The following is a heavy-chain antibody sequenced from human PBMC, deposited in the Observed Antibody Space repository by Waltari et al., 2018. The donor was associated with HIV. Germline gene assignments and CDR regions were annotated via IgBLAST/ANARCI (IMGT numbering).Heavy chain of an antibody. CDR2: ISSSGSTI. Sequence: EVQVVESGGGLVQPGGSLRLSCAASGFTSSSYEMNWFRQAPGKGLEWVSYISSSGSTIYFADSVKGRFTMSRDNAKNSLYLRMNSLRAEDTAVYYCARAFMIRGTGAFDIWGQGTMVTVSS. CDR3: ARAFMIRGTGAFDI. J-gene: IGHJ3*02. CDR1: GFTSSSYE. D-gene: IGHD3-10*01. V-gene: IGHV3-48*03.